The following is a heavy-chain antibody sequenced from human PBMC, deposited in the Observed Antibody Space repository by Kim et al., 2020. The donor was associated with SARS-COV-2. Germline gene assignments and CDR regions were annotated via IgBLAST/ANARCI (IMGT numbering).Heavy chain of an antibody. CDR2: ISYDGSNK. CDR3: AKGRAVAGWNYMDV. D-gene: IGHD6-19*01. CDR1: GFTFSSYG. V-gene: IGHV3-30*18. J-gene: IGHJ6*03. Sequence: GGSLRLSCAASGFTFSSYGMHWVRQAPGKGLEWVAVISYDGSNKYYADSVKGRFTISRDNSKNTLYLQMNSLRAEDTAVYYCAKGRAVAGWNYMDVWGKGTTVTVSS.